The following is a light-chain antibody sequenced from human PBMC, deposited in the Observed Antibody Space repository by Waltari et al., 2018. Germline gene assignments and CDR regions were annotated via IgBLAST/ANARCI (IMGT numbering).Light chain of an antibody. CDR1: QSLLHNIGYDY. J-gene: IGKJ2*03. CDR3: MQALQTPIS. Sequence: DIVMPQSPLSLPVTPGEAASISCRSSQSLLHNIGYDYLDWYLQKPGQSPHLQIYLGSNRGSGVPDRFSGSGSGTDFTLKISRVEAEDVGVYYCMQALQTPISFGQGTKLEIK. CDR2: LGS. V-gene: IGKV2-28*01.